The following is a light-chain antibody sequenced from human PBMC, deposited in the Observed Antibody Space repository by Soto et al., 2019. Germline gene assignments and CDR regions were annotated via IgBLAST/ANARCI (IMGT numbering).Light chain of an antibody. CDR2: EGT. V-gene: IGLV2-23*01. J-gene: IGLJ3*02. CDR1: SSDVGTYYF. Sequence: QSALTQPASVSGSLGQSITISCTGSSSDVGTYYFVSWYQQHPGKVPKLMIYEGTKRPSGVSDRFSGSKSGNTASMTISGLQAEDEANYYCCSYAGNSTWVFGGGTKLTVL. CDR3: CSYAGNSTWV.